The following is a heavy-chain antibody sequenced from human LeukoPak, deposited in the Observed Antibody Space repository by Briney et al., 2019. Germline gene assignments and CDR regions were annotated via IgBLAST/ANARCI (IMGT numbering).Heavy chain of an antibody. D-gene: IGHD4-17*01. CDR3: ARDGALDYGDYWYFDL. CDR2: FHPSGKT. CDR1: GGSISSYF. J-gene: IGHJ2*01. V-gene: IGHV4-4*07. Sequence: SETLSLTCTVSGGSISSYFWTWIRQPAGKGLECLGRFHPSGKTNYNPSLKSRVTMSLDTSKNQFSLKLTSVTAADTAVYYCARDGALDYGDYWYFDLWGRGTLVTVSS.